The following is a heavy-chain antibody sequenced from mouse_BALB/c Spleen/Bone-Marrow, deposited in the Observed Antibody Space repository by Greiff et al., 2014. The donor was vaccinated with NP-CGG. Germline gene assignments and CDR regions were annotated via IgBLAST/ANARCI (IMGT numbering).Heavy chain of an antibody. Sequence: EVQLVESGAELVKPGASVKLSCTASGFNIKDTYMHWVKQRPEQGLEWIGTIDPANGNTKYDPKFQGKATITADTSSNTAYLQLNSLSSEDTSVNYWARVIWDYTGYYAMDYWGQGTSVTVSA. V-gene: IGHV14-3*02. CDR1: GFNIKDTY. J-gene: IGHJ4*01. CDR2: IDPANGNT. D-gene: IGHD2-4*01. CDR3: ARVIWDYTGYYAMDY.